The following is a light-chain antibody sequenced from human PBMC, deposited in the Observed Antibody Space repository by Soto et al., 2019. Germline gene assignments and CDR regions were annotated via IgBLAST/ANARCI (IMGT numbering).Light chain of an antibody. CDR2: EVT. CDR1: GSDIAVYDF. J-gene: IGLJ2*01. V-gene: IGLV2-8*01. CDR3: SSFADTNTLL. Sequence: QSALTQPPSASGSPGQSVTISCAGAGSDIAVYDFVSWYQPHPGKAPKLIIYEVTKRPSGVPDRFSGSKSGNTASLTVSRLQAEDESDYYCSSFADTNTLLFGGGTKLTVL.